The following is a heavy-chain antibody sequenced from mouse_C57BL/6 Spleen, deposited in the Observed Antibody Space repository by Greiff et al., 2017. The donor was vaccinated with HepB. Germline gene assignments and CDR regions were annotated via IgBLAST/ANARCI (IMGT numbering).Heavy chain of an antibody. V-gene: IGHV1-15*01. Sequence: QVQLQQSGAELVRPGASVTLSCKASGYTFTDYEMHWVKQTPVHGLEWIGAIDPETGGTAYNQTFKGKAILTADKSSSTAYMELRSLTSVDSAVYYCTRTRANWDASFDYWGQGTTLTVSS. D-gene: IGHD4-1*01. CDR3: TRTRANWDASFDY. CDR1: GYTFTDYE. CDR2: IDPETGGT. J-gene: IGHJ2*01.